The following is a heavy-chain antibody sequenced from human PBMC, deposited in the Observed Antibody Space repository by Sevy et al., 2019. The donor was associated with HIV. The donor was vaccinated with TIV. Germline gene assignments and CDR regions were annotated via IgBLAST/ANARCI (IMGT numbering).Heavy chain of an antibody. J-gene: IGHJ6*02. Sequence: GGSLRFSCAASGFTVSSKYMSWVRQAPGKGLEWVSVIYSGEYTYYADSVKGRFPISRDTSKNTLNLEMNNLRAEDTAIYYCATKSPPLSYYALDVRGQGTTVTVSS. CDR2: IYSGEYT. CDR3: ATKSPPLSYYALDV. CDR1: GFTVSSKY. V-gene: IGHV3-53*01. D-gene: IGHD2-8*01.